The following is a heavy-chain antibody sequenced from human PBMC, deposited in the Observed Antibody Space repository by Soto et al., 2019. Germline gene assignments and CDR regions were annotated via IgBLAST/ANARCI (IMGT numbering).Heavy chain of an antibody. Sequence: QVQLQESGPGLVKPSETLSLTCTVSGGSVSSGSYYWSWIRQPPGKGLEWIGYIYYSGSTNYNPSLKSRVTIAVYTSKNHFSLKLSSVTAADTAVYYCARAPRGVVVAAAGEDYWGQGTLVTVSS. CDR2: IYYSGST. CDR1: GGSVSSGSYY. V-gene: IGHV4-61*01. D-gene: IGHD2-15*01. CDR3: ARAPRGVVVAAAGEDY. J-gene: IGHJ4*02.